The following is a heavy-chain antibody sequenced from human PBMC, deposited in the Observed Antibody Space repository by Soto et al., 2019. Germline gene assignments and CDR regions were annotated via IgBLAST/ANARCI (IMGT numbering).Heavy chain of an antibody. J-gene: IGHJ6*02. CDR1: GFTFRSYA. CDR2: ISGSGGST. D-gene: IGHD3-10*01. Sequence: PGGSLGLSCAAPGFTFRSYAMSWVRQAPGKGLEWVSAISGSGGSTYYADSVKGRFTISRDNSKNTLYLQMNSLGAEDTAVYYCAKVRGSYYGSGSYFVKEWYYYYYYGMDVWGQGTTVTVSS. V-gene: IGHV3-23*01. CDR3: AKVRGSYYGSGSYFVKEWYYYYYYGMDV.